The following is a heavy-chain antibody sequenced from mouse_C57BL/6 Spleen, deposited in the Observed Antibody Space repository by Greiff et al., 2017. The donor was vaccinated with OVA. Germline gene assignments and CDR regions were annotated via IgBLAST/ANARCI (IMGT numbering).Heavy chain of an antibody. CDR3: ARNYGSRGDY. D-gene: IGHD1-1*01. J-gene: IGHJ2*01. CDR2: IDPSDSYT. CDR1: GYTFTSYW. V-gene: IGHV1-50*01. Sequence: QVQLQQSGAELVKPGASVKLSCKASGYTFTSYWMQWVKQRPGQGLEWIGEIDPSDSYTNYNQKFKGKATLTVDTSSSTAYMQLSSLTSEDSAVYYCARNYGSRGDYWGQGTTLTVSS.